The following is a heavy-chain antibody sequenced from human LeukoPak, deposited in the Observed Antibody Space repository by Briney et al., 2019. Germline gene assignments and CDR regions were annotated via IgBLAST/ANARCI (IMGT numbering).Heavy chain of an antibody. V-gene: IGHV3-15*01. J-gene: IGHJ3*02. D-gene: IGHD5-12*01. Sequence: GGSLRLSCAASGFPFSNAWMTWVRQAPGKGLEWVGRIKSKTDGGTTDYAAPVKGRFTISRDDSKNTLYLQMNSLKTEETAVYYCSTCGYDRCGAFYIWGQGTMVTVSS. CDR3: STCGYDRCGAFYI. CDR2: IKSKTDGGTT. CDR1: GFPFSNAW.